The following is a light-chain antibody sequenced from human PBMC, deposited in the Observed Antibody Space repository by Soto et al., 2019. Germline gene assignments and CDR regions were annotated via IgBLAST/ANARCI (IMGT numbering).Light chain of an antibody. V-gene: IGKV3-20*01. J-gene: IGKJ1*01. CDR2: STS. CDR1: QSVNTIY. Sequence: EIVLTQSPGTLSLSPGERATLSCRASQSVNTIYFAWYQQKPGRAPRLLIYSTSNRATGIPDRFSGSGSGTDFTLTISRLEPEDFAVYYCQQYDTSPRTFGQGTKVDIK. CDR3: QQYDTSPRT.